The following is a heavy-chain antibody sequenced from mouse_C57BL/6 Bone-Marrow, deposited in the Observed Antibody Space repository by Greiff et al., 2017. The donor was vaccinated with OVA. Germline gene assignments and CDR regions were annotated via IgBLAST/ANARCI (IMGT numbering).Heavy chain of an antibody. Sequence: VRLQQSGAELVRPGASVKLSCTASGFNIKDDYMHWVKQRPEQGLEWIGWIDPENGDTEYASKFQGKATITADTSSNTAYLQLSSLTSEDTAVYYCTTRPYYFDYWGQGTTLTVSS. CDR2: IDPENGDT. CDR1: GFNIKDDY. CDR3: TTRPYYFDY. J-gene: IGHJ2*01. V-gene: IGHV14-4*01.